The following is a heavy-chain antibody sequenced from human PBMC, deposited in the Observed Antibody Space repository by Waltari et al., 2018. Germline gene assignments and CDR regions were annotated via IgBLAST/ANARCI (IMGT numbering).Heavy chain of an antibody. J-gene: IGHJ4*02. Sequence: HVQLQESGPGLVKPSQTLSLTCTVSGGSISSGSYYWSWIRQPAGKGLEWIGYIYTSGSTHSNPSLKRPVTTLVETSKTQCSLKLSSVTAAATAVYSCAREEGGGYIWGQRTLVTVSS. CDR2: IYTSGST. CDR3: AREEGGGYI. V-gene: IGHV4-61*09. D-gene: IGHD1-26*01. CDR1: GGSISSGSYY.